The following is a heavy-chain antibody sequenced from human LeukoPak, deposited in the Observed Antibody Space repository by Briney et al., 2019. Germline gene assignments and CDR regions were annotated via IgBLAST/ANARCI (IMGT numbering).Heavy chain of an antibody. Sequence: SGGSLRLSCAASRFTFSNYWMSWVRQAPGKGLEWVSSISTSSIYIYYADSVKGRFTISRDNAKNSLYLQMNSLRAEDTALYYCARDATYCAGGSCSRFDPWGQGTLVTVSS. J-gene: IGHJ5*02. CDR2: ISTSSIYI. D-gene: IGHD2-15*01. V-gene: IGHV3-21*01. CDR1: RFTFSNYW. CDR3: ARDATYCAGGSCSRFDP.